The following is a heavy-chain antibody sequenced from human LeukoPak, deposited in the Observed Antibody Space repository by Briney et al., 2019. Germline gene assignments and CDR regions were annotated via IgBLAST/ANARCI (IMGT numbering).Heavy chain of an antibody. J-gene: IGHJ4*02. D-gene: IGHD2-2*01. CDR3: ARDSGEAEVPAAMFDY. CDR2: INHSGST. V-gene: IGHV4-34*01. CDR1: GGSFSGSY. Sequence: MTSETLSLTCAVYGGSFSGSYWSWIRQPPGKGLEWIGEINHSGSTNYNPSLKSRVTISVDTSKNQFSLKLSSVTAADTAVYYCARDSGEAEVPAAMFDYWGQGTLVTVSS.